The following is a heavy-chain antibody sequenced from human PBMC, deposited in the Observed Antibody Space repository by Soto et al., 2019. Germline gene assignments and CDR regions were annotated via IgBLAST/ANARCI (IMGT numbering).Heavy chain of an antibody. J-gene: IGHJ5*02. CDR3: ANVVEVAGTSWFDP. D-gene: IGHD6-19*01. CDR1: GFTFSSYA. CDR2: ISGSGGST. V-gene: IGHV3-23*01. Sequence: PGGSLRLSCAASGFTFSSYAMSWVRQAPGKGLEWVSAISGSGGSTYYADSVKGRFTISRDNSKNTLYLQMNSLRAEDTAVYYCANVVEVAGTSWFDPWGLGAVVPVSS.